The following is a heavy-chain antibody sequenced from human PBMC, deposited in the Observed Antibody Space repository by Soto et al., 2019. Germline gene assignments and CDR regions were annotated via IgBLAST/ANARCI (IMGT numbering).Heavy chain of an antibody. J-gene: IGHJ5*02. CDR1: GGSVSSSY. Sequence: EPLSLTCTVSGGSVSSSYWSWVRQPAGKGLEWIGRIHTRGIINYNPSLTGRVTMSVDTSKNQFFLRLSSVTAADTGVYFCARGHSARSGYYDVAWGQGTLVTVSS. CDR2: IHTRGII. D-gene: IGHD3-22*01. V-gene: IGHV4-4*07. CDR3: ARGHSARSGYYDVA.